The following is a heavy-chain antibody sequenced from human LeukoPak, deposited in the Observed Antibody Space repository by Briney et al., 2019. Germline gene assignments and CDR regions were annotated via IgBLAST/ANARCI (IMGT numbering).Heavy chain of an antibody. J-gene: IGHJ4*02. CDR1: GFTFSSYE. D-gene: IGHD3-10*01. CDR3: AKGPHYYGSGNYRRGHYFDY. Sequence: GGSLRLSCAASGFTFSSYEMNWVRQAPGKGLEWVSYISSSGSTIYYADSVKGRFTISRDNSKNTLYLQMNGLRAEDTAVYYCAKGPHYYGSGNYRRGHYFDYWGQGTLVTVSS. V-gene: IGHV3-48*03. CDR2: ISSSGSTI.